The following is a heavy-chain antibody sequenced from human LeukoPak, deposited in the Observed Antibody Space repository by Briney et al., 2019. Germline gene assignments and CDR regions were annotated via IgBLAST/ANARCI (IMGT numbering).Heavy chain of an antibody. CDR3: ARSANPATAFDY. J-gene: IGHJ4*02. CDR2: INPNSGGT. D-gene: IGHD2-21*02. V-gene: IGHV1-2*02. Sequence: ASVKVSFKASGYTFTGYYMHWARQAPGQGLEWMGWINPNSGGTNYAQNFQGRVTMTRDTSISTAYMELSRLRSDDTAVYYCARSANPATAFDYWGQGTLVTVSS. CDR1: GYTFTGYY.